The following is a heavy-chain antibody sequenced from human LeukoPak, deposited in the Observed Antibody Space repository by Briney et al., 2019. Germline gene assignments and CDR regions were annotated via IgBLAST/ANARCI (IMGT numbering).Heavy chain of an antibody. D-gene: IGHD6-13*01. CDR2: INHSGST. V-gene: IGHV4-34*01. CDR3: ARDLGIGEDS. J-gene: IGHJ4*02. CDR1: GGSFSGYY. Sequence: SETLSLTCAVYGGSFSGYYWSWIRKPPGKGLEWIGEINHSGSTNYNPSLKSRVTMSIDRSKNQFSLKVTSVAAADTAVYYCARDLGIGEDSWGQGILVTVSS.